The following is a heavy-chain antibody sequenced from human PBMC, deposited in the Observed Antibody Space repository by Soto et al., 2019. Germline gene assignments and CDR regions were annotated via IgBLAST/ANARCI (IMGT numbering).Heavy chain of an antibody. D-gene: IGHD6-13*01. CDR1: GFTFSSYA. CDR2: ISYDGSNK. CDR3: ARARGQQQLETSSFDY. Sequence: QVQLVESGGGVVQPGRSLRLSCAASGFTFSSYAMHWVRQAPGKGLEWVAVISYDGSNKYYADSVKGRFTISRDNSKNTLYLQMNGLRAEDTAVYYCARARGQQQLETSSFDYWGQGTLVTVSS. V-gene: IGHV3-30-3*01. J-gene: IGHJ4*02.